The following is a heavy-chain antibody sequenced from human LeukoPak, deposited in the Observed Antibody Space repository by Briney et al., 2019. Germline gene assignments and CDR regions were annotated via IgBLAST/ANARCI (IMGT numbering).Heavy chain of an antibody. CDR2: MNPNSGNT. CDR1: GYTFTSYD. D-gene: IGHD4-17*01. Sequence: ASVKVSCKASGYTFTSYDINWVRQAPGQELEWMGWMNPNSGNTGYAQKFQGRVTMTRNTFISTAYMELSSLRSEDTAVYYCARGATVTTFLYYYDMDAWGQGTTVTVSS. CDR3: ARGATVTTFLYYYDMDA. J-gene: IGHJ6*02. V-gene: IGHV1-8*01.